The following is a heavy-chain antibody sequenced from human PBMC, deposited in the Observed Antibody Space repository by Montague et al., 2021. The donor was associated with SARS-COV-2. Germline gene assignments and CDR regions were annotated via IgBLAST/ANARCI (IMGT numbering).Heavy chain of an antibody. CDR1: GASTSSSTYY. D-gene: IGHD5-12*01. V-gene: IGHV4-39*07. CDR3: ARDVGEGFSGDENEGGFDY. J-gene: IGHJ4*02. Sequence: ETLSLTCTVSGASTSSSTYYWGWIRQPPGKGLEWIGSGYFDGSPYYKSSLKSRVTVSVDTSKNQFSLKLTSVTVADTAVYFCARDVGEGFSGDENEGGFDYWDQGILVSVSP. CDR2: GYFDGSP.